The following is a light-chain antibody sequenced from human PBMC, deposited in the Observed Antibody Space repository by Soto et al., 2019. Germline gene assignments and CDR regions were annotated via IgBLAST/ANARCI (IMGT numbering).Light chain of an antibody. CDR3: QQYNSYSPWT. CDR2: DAS. V-gene: IGKV1-5*01. J-gene: IGKJ1*01. Sequence: DIQMTQSPSTLCASVGDSVTITCRASQNIGTSLAWYQQTPGKAPKLLIPDASSLDSGVPSRFSGSGSGTEFTLTHSSMQPDDFGTYYCQQYNSYSPWTFGQGTKV. CDR1: QNIGTS.